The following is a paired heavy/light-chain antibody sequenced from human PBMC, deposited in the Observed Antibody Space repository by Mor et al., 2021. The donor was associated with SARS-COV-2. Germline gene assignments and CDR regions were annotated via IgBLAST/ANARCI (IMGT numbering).Heavy chain of an antibody. D-gene: IGHD3-16*02. CDR2: ISGSAGST. J-gene: IGHJ5*02. CDR1: GFTFSSYG. V-gene: IGHV3-23*01. Sequence: EVQLLESGGNLVQPGGSLRLSCVASGFTFSSYGMTWVRQAPGKGLEWVSGISGSAGSTYYTDSVKGRFTISRDNSKNTVYLQMNSLRAEDTAVYYCAKDSVYYIWGSYRPGWFDPWGQGTLVTVSS. CDR3: AKDSVYYIWGSYRPGWFDP.
Light chain of an antibody. J-gene: IGKJ4*01. CDR2: GAS. Sequence: EIVMTQSPATLSVSPGERATLSCRASQSVSNNLAWYQQKPGQAPRLFIYGASTRATGIPARFSGSGSGTEFTLTISSLQSEDFAVYYCQQYNDWPLTFGGGTKVEIE. CDR1: QSVSNN. V-gene: IGKV3-15*01. CDR3: QQYNDWPLT.